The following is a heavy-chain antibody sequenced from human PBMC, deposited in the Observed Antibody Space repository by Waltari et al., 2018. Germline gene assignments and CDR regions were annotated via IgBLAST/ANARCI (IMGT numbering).Heavy chain of an antibody. V-gene: IGHV3-23*01. Sequence: EVQLLESGGGLVQPGGSLRLSCAASGFTFSSYAMHWVRQAPGKGLEWVSAISGSGDNTYYADSMKGRFTISRDNSKNTLYLQMNSLRTEDTAVYYCAKCGPEGTYASGTYPYYYYAMDVWGQGTSVTVSS. CDR1: GFTFSSYA. CDR3: AKCGPEGTYASGTYPYYYYAMDV. D-gene: IGHD3-10*01. J-gene: IGHJ6*02. CDR2: ISGSGDNT.